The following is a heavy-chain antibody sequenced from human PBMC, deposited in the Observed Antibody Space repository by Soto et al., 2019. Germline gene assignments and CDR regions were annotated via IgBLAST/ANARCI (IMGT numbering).Heavy chain of an antibody. CDR3: ARGPLTLRYFDWSFSGYFDY. V-gene: IGHV1-18*01. CDR1: GYTFTSYG. CDR2: ISAYNGNT. D-gene: IGHD3-9*01. J-gene: IGHJ4*02. Sequence: GASVKVSCKASGYTFTSYGISWVRQAPGQGLEWMGWISAYNGNTNYAQKLQGRVTMTTDTSTSTAYMELRSLRSDDTAVYYCARGPLTLRYFDWSFSGYFDYWGQGTLVTVS.